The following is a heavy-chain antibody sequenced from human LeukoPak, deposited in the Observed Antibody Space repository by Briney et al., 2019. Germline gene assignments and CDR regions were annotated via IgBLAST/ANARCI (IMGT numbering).Heavy chain of an antibody. V-gene: IGHV4-38-2*02. D-gene: IGHD3-10*01. CDR3: ARGDGLGSYYNPPYYMDV. Sequence: SETLSLTCTVSGYSISSGYYWGWIRQPPGKGLEWIGSIYHSGSTYYNPSLKSRVTISVDTSKNQFSLKLSSVTAADTAVYYCARGDGLGSYYNPPYYMDVWGKGTTVTVSS. CDR1: GYSISSGYY. J-gene: IGHJ6*03. CDR2: IYHSGST.